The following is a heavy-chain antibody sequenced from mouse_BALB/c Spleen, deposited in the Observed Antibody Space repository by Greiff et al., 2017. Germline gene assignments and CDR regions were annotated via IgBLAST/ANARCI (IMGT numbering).Heavy chain of an antibody. Sequence: EVHLVESGGDLVKPGGSLKLSCAASGFTFSSYGMSWVRQTPDKRLEWVATISSGGSYTYYPDSVKGRFTISRDNAKNTLYLQMSSLKSEDTAMYYCARHEDYGYGGFADWGQGTLVTVSA. CDR3: ARHEDYGYGGFAD. D-gene: IGHD2-2*01. CDR2: ISSGGSYT. J-gene: IGHJ3*01. CDR1: GFTFSSYG. V-gene: IGHV5-6*01.